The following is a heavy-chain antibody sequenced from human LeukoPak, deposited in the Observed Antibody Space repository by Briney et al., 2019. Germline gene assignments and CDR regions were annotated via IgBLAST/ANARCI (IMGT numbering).Heavy chain of an antibody. V-gene: IGHV1-18*04. J-gene: IGHJ6*02. Sequence: ASVKVSCKASGYTFTSYGISWVRQAPGQGLEWMGWISAYNGNTNYAQKLQGRVTMTTDTSTSTAYMELRSLRSDDTAVYYCARDRIAVAAPLPYYYYHGMDVWGQGTTVTVSS. CDR1: GYTFTSYG. CDR3: ARDRIAVAAPLPYYYYHGMDV. D-gene: IGHD6-19*01. CDR2: ISAYNGNT.